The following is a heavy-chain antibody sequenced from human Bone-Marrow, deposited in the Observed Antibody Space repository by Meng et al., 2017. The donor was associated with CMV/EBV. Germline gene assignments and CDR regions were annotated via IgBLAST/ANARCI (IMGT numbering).Heavy chain of an antibody. CDR2: IYYSGST. J-gene: IGHJ4*02. D-gene: IGHD6-13*01. Sequence: SESLSLTCTVSGGSVSSGSYYWSWIRQPPGKGLEWIGYIYYSGSTNYNPSLKSRVTIPVDTSKNQYSLKLSSVTAADTAVYYWARGASPGPGIAAACTRSWGQGTLVTVSS. CDR3: ARGASPGPGIAAACTRS. CDR1: GGSVSSGSYY. V-gene: IGHV4-61*01.